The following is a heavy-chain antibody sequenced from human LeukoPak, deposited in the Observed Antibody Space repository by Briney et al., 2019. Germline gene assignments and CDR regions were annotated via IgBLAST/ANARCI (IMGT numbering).Heavy chain of an antibody. CDR1: GFTFSDYY. V-gene: IGHV3-11*01. D-gene: IGHD2-21*02. J-gene: IGHJ3*02. CDR2: ISSSGSTI. Sequence: GGSLRLSCAASGFTFSDYYMSWIRQAPGKGLEWVSYISSSGSTIYYADSVKGRFTISRDNAKNSLYLQMNSLRAEETAVYYCARANCGGDCYGPPDAFDIWGQGTMVTVSS. CDR3: ARANCGGDCYGPPDAFDI.